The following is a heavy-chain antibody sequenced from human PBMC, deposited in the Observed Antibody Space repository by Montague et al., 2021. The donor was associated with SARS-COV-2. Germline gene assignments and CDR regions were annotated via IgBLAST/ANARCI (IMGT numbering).Heavy chain of an antibody. V-gene: IGHV2-70*11. J-gene: IGHJ4*02. D-gene: IGHD1-26*01. Sequence: PELVTPTQTLTLTRTFSGFSLSTSGMCVSWIRQPPGKALEWLARIDWDDDKYYSTSLKTRLTISKDTSKNQVVLTMTNMDPVDTATYYCAREVAGATVLDYWGQGTLVTVSS. CDR3: AREVAGATVLDY. CDR1: GFSLSTSGMC. CDR2: IDWDDDK.